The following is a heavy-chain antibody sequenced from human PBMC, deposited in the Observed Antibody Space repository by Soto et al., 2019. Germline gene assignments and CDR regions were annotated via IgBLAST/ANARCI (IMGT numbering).Heavy chain of an antibody. CDR2: IYNSGST. CDR3: ARVSRYYDILTGYYPRVGH. V-gene: IGHV4-61*01. J-gene: IGHJ5*02. CDR1: GGSVSSGSYY. Sequence: SETLSLTCIVSGGSVSSGSYYWSWIRQPPGKGLEWIGYIYNSGSTNYNPSLKSRVTISVDTSKNQLSLNLTSVTAADTAVYYCARVSRYYDILTGYYPRVGHWGQGTLVTVSS. D-gene: IGHD3-9*01.